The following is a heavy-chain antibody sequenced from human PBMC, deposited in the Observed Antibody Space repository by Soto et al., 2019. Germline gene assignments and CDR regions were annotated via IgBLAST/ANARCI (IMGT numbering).Heavy chain of an antibody. CDR3: AREPATAKPEGVDF. J-gene: IGHJ4*01. CDR1: GYTFSDYY. D-gene: IGHD1-1*01. Sequence: WASVKVSCKASGYTFSDYYIHWVRQAPGQGLEWMGWINPNSGGTKYAPKFQGGVTMTRDTSITTAYMELSRLRSGDTAVYYCAREPATAKPEGVDFWGHGTLVTVSS. V-gene: IGHV1-2*02. CDR2: INPNSGGT.